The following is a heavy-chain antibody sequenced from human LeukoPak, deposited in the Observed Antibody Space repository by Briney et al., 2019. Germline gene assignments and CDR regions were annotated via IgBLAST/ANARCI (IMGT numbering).Heavy chain of an antibody. J-gene: IGHJ3*02. D-gene: IGHD4-17*01. V-gene: IGHV4-34*01. Sequence: PSETLSLTCAVYGGSFSDNYWSWIRQPPGRGLEWIGEINHSGSTNYSPSLRSRVTISVDTSKNQFSLNLRSVTAADTAVYYCASPTTVTTSAYRAFDIWGQGTVVTVSA. CDR2: INHSGST. CDR3: ASPTTVTTSAYRAFDI. CDR1: GGSFSDNY.